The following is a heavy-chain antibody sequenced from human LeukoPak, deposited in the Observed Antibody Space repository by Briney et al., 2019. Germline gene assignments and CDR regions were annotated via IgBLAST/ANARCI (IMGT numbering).Heavy chain of an antibody. CDR3: ARDTMVHFDY. V-gene: IGHV3-48*03. CDR2: ITGSGDTI. D-gene: IGHD3-10*01. Sequence: GGSLRLSCSASGFTFSSYEMNWVRQAPGKGLEWISYITGSGDTIYYADSVKGRFTISRDNAKNSLFLQMNSLTADDTAVYYCARDTMVHFDYWGQGTLVTVSS. J-gene: IGHJ4*02. CDR1: GFTFSSYE.